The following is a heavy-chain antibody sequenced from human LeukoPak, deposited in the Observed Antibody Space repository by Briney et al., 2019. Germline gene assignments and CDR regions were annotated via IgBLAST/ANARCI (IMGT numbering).Heavy chain of an antibody. Sequence: GGCLRLSCAASGLTFSSYWMHWVRQAPGRGREWVSRINTDGRSTSYGVSVMGRFTVSRDKAKNTMELHMDSLRAEDTAVYFCVRDVWGDRDGYFDFWGQGNLVTVSS. D-gene: IGHD3-16*01. CDR3: VRDVWGDRDGYFDF. J-gene: IGHJ4*02. CDR1: GLTFSSYW. V-gene: IGHV3-74*01. CDR2: INTDGRST.